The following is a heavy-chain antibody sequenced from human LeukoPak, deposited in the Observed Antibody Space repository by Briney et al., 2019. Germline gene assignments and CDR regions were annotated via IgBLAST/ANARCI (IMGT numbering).Heavy chain of an antibody. J-gene: IGHJ4*02. CDR2: IYYSGST. D-gene: IGHD2-21*02. CDR1: GGSISSYY. Sequence: SETLSLTCTVSGGSISSYYWSWIRQPPGKGLEWLGYIYYSGSTNYNPSLKSRVTISVDTSKNQFSLKLSSVTAADTAVYYCAGGVTAISPYFDYWGQGTLVTVSS. CDR3: AGGVTAISPYFDY. V-gene: IGHV4-59*01.